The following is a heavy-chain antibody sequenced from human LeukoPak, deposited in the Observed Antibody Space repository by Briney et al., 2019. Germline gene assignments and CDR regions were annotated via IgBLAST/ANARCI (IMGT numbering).Heavy chain of an antibody. Sequence: ASVIVSCKASGYTFTSYDINWVRQATGQGLEWMGWMNPNSGNTGYAQKFQGRVTMTRNTSISTAYMELSSLRSEDTAVYYCARGGLGYCSSTSCYAIDYWGQGTLVTVSS. J-gene: IGHJ4*02. CDR2: MNPNSGNT. CDR3: ARGGLGYCSSTSCYAIDY. D-gene: IGHD2-2*01. CDR1: GYTFTSYD. V-gene: IGHV1-8*01.